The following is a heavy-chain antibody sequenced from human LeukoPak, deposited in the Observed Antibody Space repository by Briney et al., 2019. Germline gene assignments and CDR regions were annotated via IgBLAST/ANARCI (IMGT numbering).Heavy chain of an antibody. Sequence: QPGGSLRLSCAASGFTFSSYWMHWVRQAPGKGLVWVSRIYSDGSSTSYADSVKGRFTISRDNAKNTLYLQMNSLRAEDTAVYYCARDSPYNWNYRADLLWFGELLNDAFDIWGQGTMVTVSS. CDR1: GFTFSSYW. V-gene: IGHV3-74*01. CDR2: IYSDGSST. D-gene: IGHD3-10*01. CDR3: ARDSPYNWNYRADLLWFGELLNDAFDI. J-gene: IGHJ3*02.